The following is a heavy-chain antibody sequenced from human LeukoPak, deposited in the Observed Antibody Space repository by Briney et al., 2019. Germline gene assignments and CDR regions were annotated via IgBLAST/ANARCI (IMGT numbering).Heavy chain of an antibody. D-gene: IGHD6-13*01. CDR1: GFTIRSYG. CDR2: IRYDGSNK. CDR3: AKSFGPVIAAAGTGAD. V-gene: IGHV3-30*02. J-gene: IGHJ4*02. Sequence: QPGGSLRLSCAASGFTIRSYGMHWVRQTPGKGLEWVAFIRYDGSNKYYADSVKGRFTISRDNSKNTLYLQMNSLRAEDTAVYYCAKSFGPVIAAAGTGADWGQGILVTVSS.